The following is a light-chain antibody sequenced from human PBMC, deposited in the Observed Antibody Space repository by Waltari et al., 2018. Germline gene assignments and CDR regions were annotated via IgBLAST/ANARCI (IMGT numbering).Light chain of an antibody. J-gene: IGLJ1*01. CDR2: DVS. CDR1: SSDVGANHY. V-gene: IGLV2-11*01. CDR3: CSYAGKNRV. Sequence: QSVLTQHRSVAGSPGQSVTISCTGTSSDVGANHYVSWYQQHPGKAPQLMIYDVSKRPAGVPDRFSASKSGNPASLTISGLQAEDEADYYCCSYAGKNRVFGTGTKVTVL.